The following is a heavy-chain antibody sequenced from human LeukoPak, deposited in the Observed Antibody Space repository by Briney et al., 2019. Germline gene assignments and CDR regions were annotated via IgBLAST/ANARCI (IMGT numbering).Heavy chain of an antibody. CDR2: ISYNGNT. J-gene: IGHJ2*01. V-gene: IGHV4-59*01. CDR1: GDSISSYD. CDR3: AKSDNNGWLLHWHFDL. D-gene: IGHD6-19*01. Sequence: SETLSLTCTVSGDSISSYDWSWIRQPPGQGLQWLAYISYNGNTKTNPSLKSRVTISRDTSKNQFSPKLTSVTAADTAVYFCAKSDNNGWLLHWHFDLWGRGTLVTVSS.